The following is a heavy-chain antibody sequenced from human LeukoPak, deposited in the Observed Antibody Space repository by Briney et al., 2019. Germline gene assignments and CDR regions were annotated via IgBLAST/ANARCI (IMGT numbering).Heavy chain of an antibody. Sequence: GGSLRLSCAVSGFTFSNYGIHWVRQAPGKGLEWVAVIWYDGSDKYYTDSVKGRFTISRDNSKNTLYLQVDSLRAEDTAVYYCARAFCGGGTCYGLDNWFDPWGQGTLVTVSS. CDR2: IWYDGSDK. CDR3: ARAFCGGGTCYGLDNWFDP. J-gene: IGHJ5*02. V-gene: IGHV3-33*01. D-gene: IGHD2-15*01. CDR1: GFTFSNYG.